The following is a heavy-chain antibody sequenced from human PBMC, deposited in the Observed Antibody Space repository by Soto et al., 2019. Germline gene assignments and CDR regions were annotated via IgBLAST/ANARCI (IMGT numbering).Heavy chain of an antibody. CDR1: GFTFSSYS. Sequence: EVQLVESGGGLVKPGGSPRLSCAASGFTFSSYSMNWVRQAPGKGLEWVSSISSNSSYIYYAESVKGRFTISRDNAKNSLYLQMNSLRAEDTAVYYCARDLTYYYGSGSYYNGDDAFDIWGQGTMVTVSS. CDR2: ISSNSSYI. V-gene: IGHV3-21*01. D-gene: IGHD3-10*01. J-gene: IGHJ3*02. CDR3: ARDLTYYYGSGSYYNGDDAFDI.